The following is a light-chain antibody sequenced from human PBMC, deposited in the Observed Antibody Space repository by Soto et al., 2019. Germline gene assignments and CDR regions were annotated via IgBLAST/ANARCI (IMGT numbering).Light chain of an antibody. CDR1: QSVSTY. CDR3: QQRSNWPVT. Sequence: EIVLTQSPATLSLSPGERATLSCRASQSVSTYLAWYQQKPGQAPRLLIYDASSRATGIPARFSGSGSGTELTLTISSLEPEDFAVYYCQQRSNWPVTFGQGTRVQIK. J-gene: IGKJ1*01. V-gene: IGKV3-11*01. CDR2: DAS.